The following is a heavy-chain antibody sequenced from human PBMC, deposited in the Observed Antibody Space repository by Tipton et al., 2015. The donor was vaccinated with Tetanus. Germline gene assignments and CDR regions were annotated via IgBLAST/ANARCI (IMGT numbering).Heavy chain of an antibody. CDR3: ARRAEYSYGLFDY. V-gene: IGHV5-51*01. CDR1: GYTFTTYW. Sequence: VQLVQSGAEVKKPGESLKIPCKGSGYTFTTYWIGWVRQVPGKGLEWMGIIYPDDSDTRYSPSFQGQVTISADKSTTTAYLQWSGLKASDTAMYYCARRAEYSYGLFDYWGQGTLVTVSS. CDR2: IYPDDSDT. J-gene: IGHJ4*02. D-gene: IGHD5-18*01.